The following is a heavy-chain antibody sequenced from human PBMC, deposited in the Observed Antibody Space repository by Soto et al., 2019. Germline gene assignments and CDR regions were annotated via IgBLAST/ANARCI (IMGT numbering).Heavy chain of an antibody. Sequence: SETLSLTCTVSGGSITRGGYYWSWIRQHPGKGLEWIGYIYNSGTTYYNPSLKIRVTISVDTSKNQFSLKLTSVTAADTAVYYCARDPAPWGQGTLVTSPQ. CDR1: GGSITRGGYY. J-gene: IGHJ5*02. CDR3: ARDPAP. CDR2: IYNSGTT. V-gene: IGHV4-31*03.